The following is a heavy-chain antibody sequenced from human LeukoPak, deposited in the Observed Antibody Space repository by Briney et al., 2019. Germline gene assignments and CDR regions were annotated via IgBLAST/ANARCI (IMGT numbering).Heavy chain of an antibody. CDR2: MNPNSGNT. Sequence: ASVKVSCKASGYTFTRYDINWVRQATGQGLEWMGWMNPNSGNTGYAQKFQGRVTMTRNTSISTAYMELSSLRAEDTAVYYCAKDQWLRSILTGYYPDYWGQGTLVTVSS. J-gene: IGHJ4*02. D-gene: IGHD3-9*01. V-gene: IGHV1-8*01. CDR1: GYTFTRYD. CDR3: AKDQWLRSILTGYYPDY.